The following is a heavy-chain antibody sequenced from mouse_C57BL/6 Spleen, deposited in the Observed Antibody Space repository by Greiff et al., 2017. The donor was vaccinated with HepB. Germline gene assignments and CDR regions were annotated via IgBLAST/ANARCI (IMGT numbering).Heavy chain of an antibody. V-gene: IGHV1-18*01. Sequence: VQLKQSGPELVKPGASVKIPCKASGYTFTDYNMDWVKQSHGKSLEWIGDINPNNGGTIYNQKFKGKATLTVDKSSSTAYMELRSLTSEDTAVYYCARAPLRSYYFDYWGQGTTLTVSS. CDR3: ARAPLRSYYFDY. D-gene: IGHD1-1*01. CDR1: GYTFTDYN. J-gene: IGHJ2*01. CDR2: INPNNGGT.